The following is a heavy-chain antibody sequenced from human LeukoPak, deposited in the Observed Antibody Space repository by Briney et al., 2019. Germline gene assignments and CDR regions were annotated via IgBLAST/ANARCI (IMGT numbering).Heavy chain of an antibody. Sequence: SETLSLTCAVYGGSFSGYYWSWIRQPPGKGLEWIREINHSGSTNYNPSLKSRVTISVDTSKNQFSLKLSSVTAADTAVYYCARGGIAARRPLSPWGQGTLVTVSS. CDR2: INHSGST. V-gene: IGHV4-34*01. CDR3: ARGGIAARRPLSP. J-gene: IGHJ5*02. D-gene: IGHD6-6*01. CDR1: GGSFSGYY.